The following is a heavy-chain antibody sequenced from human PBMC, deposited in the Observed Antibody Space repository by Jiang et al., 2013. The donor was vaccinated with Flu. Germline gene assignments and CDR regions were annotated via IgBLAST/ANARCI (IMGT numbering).Heavy chain of an antibody. Sequence: AASGFTFSDHYMDWVRPGVQGRGVEWVGRTRNKANSYTTEYAASVKGRFTISRDDSKNSLYLQMNSLKTEDTAVYYCASRGLGLRGDAFDIWGQGTMVTVSS. D-gene: IGHD3-10*01. CDR2: TRNKANSYTT. V-gene: IGHV3-72*01. CDR1: GFTFSDHY. CDR3: ASRGLGLRGDAFDI. J-gene: IGHJ3*02.